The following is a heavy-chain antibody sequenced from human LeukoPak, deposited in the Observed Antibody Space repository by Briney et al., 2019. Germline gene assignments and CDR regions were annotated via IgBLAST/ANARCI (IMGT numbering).Heavy chain of an antibody. CDR1: GFTFSDYY. D-gene: IGHD3-3*01. V-gene: IGHV3-11*01. Sequence: GGSLRLSCAASGFTFSDYYMSWIRQAPEKGLEWVSYISSSGSTIYYADSVKGRFTISRDNAKNSLYLQMNSLRAEDTAVYYCARDSVDFWSVDYWGQGTLVTVSS. CDR3: ARDSVDFWSVDY. J-gene: IGHJ4*02. CDR2: ISSSGSTI.